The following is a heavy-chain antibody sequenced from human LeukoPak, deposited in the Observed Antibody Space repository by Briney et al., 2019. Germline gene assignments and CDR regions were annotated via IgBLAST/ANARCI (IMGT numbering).Heavy chain of an antibody. CDR3: AGPGGDRSFDF. CDR1: GFTFSSNN. V-gene: IGHV3-30-3*01. J-gene: IGHJ5*01. CDR2: ISSDGNNK. D-gene: IGHD2-21*02. Sequence: GGSLRLSCEASGFTFSSNNIHWVRKAPGKGLERVAAISSDGNNKWYAVAVKGRFTISRDNSKNTVYLQMNSLRVEDTALYYCAGPGGDRSFDFWGQGSLVTVSS.